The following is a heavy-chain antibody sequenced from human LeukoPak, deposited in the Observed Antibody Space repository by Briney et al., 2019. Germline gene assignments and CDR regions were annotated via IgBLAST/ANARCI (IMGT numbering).Heavy chain of an antibody. CDR3: ARVDVVVPAAIRYYYYYGMDV. CDR2: IWYDGSNK. Sequence: GGSLRLSCAASGFTFSSYGMHWVRQAPGKGLEWVAVIWYDGSNKYYADSVKGRFTISRDNSKITLYLQMNSLRAEDTAVYYCARVDVVVPAAIRYYYYYGMDVWGQGTTVTVSS. CDR1: GFTFSSYG. D-gene: IGHD2-2*02. J-gene: IGHJ6*02. V-gene: IGHV3-33*08.